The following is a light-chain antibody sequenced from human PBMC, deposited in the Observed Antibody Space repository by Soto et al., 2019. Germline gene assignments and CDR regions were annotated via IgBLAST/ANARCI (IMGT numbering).Light chain of an antibody. V-gene: IGKV1-5*03. Sequence: DIQMTQSPSTLSASVGDRVTITCRASQSISYWLAWYQEKPGKAPNLLIYKASSLESGVPSRFSGSGSGTEFTLTISSLQPDDFATYHCQQYNKYWTFGQGTKVEIK. CDR2: KAS. CDR1: QSISYW. CDR3: QQYNKYWT. J-gene: IGKJ1*01.